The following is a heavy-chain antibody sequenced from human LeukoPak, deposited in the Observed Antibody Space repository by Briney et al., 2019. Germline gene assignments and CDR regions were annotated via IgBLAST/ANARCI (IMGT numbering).Heavy chain of an antibody. CDR1: GFTFSNYA. Sequence: GGSLRLSCAASGFTFSNYAIHWVRQAPGKGLEWVAVVSYDGSNKYYADSVKGRFTISRDNSKNTLYLQMSSLRAEDTAVYYCATTLDYDSSGYYLEYFQHWGQGTLVTVSS. D-gene: IGHD3-22*01. J-gene: IGHJ1*01. V-gene: IGHV3-30-3*01. CDR2: VSYDGSNK. CDR3: ATTLDYDSSGYYLEYFQH.